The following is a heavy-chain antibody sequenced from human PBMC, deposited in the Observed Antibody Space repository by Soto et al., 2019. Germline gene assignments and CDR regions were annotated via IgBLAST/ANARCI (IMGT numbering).Heavy chain of an antibody. CDR1: GGSISSYY. Sequence: SETLSLTCTVSGGSISSYYWSWIRQPPGKGLEWIGYIYYSGSTNYNPSLKSRVTISVDTSKNQFSLKLSSVTAADTAVYYCARTLYGYFDYWAQGTLVTVSS. J-gene: IGHJ4*02. CDR3: ARTLYGYFDY. V-gene: IGHV4-59*08. CDR2: IYYSGST. D-gene: IGHD3-16*01.